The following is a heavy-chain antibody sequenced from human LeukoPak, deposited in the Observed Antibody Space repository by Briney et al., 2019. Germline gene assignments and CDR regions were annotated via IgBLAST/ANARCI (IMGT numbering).Heavy chain of an antibody. CDR2: IYSGGST. D-gene: IGHD3-3*01. J-gene: IGHJ4*02. CDR1: GFTVSSNY. CDR3: ATGAHLEYYFDY. Sequence: GGSLRLSCAASGFTVSSNYMSWVRQAPGKGLEWVSVIYSGGSTYYADSVKGRFTISRDNSKNTLYLQMNSLRAEDTAVYYCATGAHLEYYFDYWGQGTLVTVSS. V-gene: IGHV3-66*01.